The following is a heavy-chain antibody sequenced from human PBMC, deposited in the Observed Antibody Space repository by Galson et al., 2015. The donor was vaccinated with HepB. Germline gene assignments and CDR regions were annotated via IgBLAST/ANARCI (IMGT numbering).Heavy chain of an antibody. CDR3: ARDDSLTTYYDFWSGYYTAFDI. CDR1: GYTFTGYY. CDR2: INPNSGGT. V-gene: IGHV1-2*02. J-gene: IGHJ3*02. D-gene: IGHD3-3*01. Sequence: SVKVSCKASGYTFTGYYMHWVQQAPGQGLEWMGWINPNSGGTNYAQKFQGRVTMTRDTSISTAYMELSRLRSDDTAVYYCARDDSLTTYYDFWSGYYTAFDIWGQGTMVTVSS.